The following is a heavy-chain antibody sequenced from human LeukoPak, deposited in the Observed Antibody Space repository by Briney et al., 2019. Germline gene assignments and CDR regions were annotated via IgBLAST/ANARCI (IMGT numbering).Heavy chain of an antibody. CDR2: ITWNSGSI. Sequence: PGGSLRLSCAASGFTFDDYAMHWVRQAPGKGLEWVSGITWNSGSIGYADSVKGRFTISRDNAKNSLYLQMNSLRTEDTALYYCAKGYSYGSGYFDLWGRGTLVTVSS. D-gene: IGHD5-18*01. V-gene: IGHV3-9*01. CDR3: AKGYSYGSGYFDL. J-gene: IGHJ2*01. CDR1: GFTFDDYA.